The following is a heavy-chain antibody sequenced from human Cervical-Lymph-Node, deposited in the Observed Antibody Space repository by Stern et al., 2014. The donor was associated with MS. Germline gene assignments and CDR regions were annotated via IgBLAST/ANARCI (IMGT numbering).Heavy chain of an antibody. D-gene: IGHD2-15*01. CDR3: ARVNPQVVGDAFDI. Sequence: EDQLVESGEEVKKPGESLKISCKGSGYSFTTYWIAWVRQMPGKGLEWMGIIYPGDSDTRYSSSFQGQVTISTDKSISTAYLQWSSLKASDSAMYYCARVNPQVVGDAFDIWGQGTVVTVSS. CDR1: GYSFTTYW. J-gene: IGHJ3*02. CDR2: IYPGDSDT. V-gene: IGHV5-51*03.